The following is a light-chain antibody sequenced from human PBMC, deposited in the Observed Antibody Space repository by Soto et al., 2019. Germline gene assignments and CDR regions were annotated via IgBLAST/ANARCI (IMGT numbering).Light chain of an antibody. V-gene: IGKV3-20*01. J-gene: IGKJ1*01. CDR2: DAS. CDR1: QSVANNY. Sequence: ENVLTQSPGTLSLSPGERATLSCRTSQSVANNYLAWYKQKPGQPPRLLICDASNRATGIPDRFSGSGSGTDFTLTINRLDPDDFAVFYCQQYATSPLTFGQGTKVEVK. CDR3: QQYATSPLT.